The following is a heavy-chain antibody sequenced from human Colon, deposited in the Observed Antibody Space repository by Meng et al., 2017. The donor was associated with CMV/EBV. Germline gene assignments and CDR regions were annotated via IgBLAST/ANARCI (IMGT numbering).Heavy chain of an antibody. Sequence: DVSLLGSGGGLVKPGGALRLSCTASGFTFSNYAMGWVRQAPGKGLEWVSGFSGSGDNTYYADSVKGRFTIFRDNSKNTLYLQMNSLRAEDTAVYYCAKYSGYLDPFDSWGQGTLVTVSS. CDR2: FSGSGDNT. J-gene: IGHJ4*02. CDR3: AKYSGYLDPFDS. V-gene: IGHV3-23*01. D-gene: IGHD3/OR15-3a*01. CDR1: GFTFSNYA.